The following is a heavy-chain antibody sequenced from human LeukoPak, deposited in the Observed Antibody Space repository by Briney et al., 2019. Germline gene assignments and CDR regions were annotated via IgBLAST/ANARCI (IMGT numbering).Heavy chain of an antibody. D-gene: IGHD6-13*01. CDR1: GYTFTSYA. V-gene: IGHV1-3*01. CDR3: ARVAAAAEFDY. CDR2: INAGNGNT. J-gene: IGHJ4*02. Sequence: ASVKVSCKASGYTFTSYAMHWVRQAPGQRLEWMRWINAGNGNTKYSQKFQGRVTITRDTSASTAYMELSSLRSEDTAAYYCARVAAAAEFDYWGQGTLVTVSS.